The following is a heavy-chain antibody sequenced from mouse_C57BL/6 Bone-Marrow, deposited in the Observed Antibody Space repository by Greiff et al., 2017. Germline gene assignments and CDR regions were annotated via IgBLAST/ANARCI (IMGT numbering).Heavy chain of an antibody. D-gene: IGHD2-4*01. CDR2: ISDGGSYT. Sequence: EVQLVESGGGLVKPGGSLKLSCAASGFTFSSYAMSWVRQTPEKRLEWVATISDGGSYTYYPDNVKGRFTISRDNAKNNLYLQMSHLKSEDTAMYYCAREGYDYDALYAMDYWGQGTSVTVSS. CDR1: GFTFSSYA. J-gene: IGHJ4*01. V-gene: IGHV5-4*01. CDR3: AREGYDYDALYAMDY.